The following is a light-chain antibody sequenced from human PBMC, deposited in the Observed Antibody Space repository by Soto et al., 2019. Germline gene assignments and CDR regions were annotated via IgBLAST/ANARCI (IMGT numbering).Light chain of an antibody. Sequence: QPVLIQPPSVSGAPGQTVTISCSGSSSNIGDNAVTWYQQVPGKAPRLLIYYDDLLPSGVSDRFSGSQAGTSASLAISGLQPEDEADYYCAARDDRLNGRVFGGGTKLTV. CDR2: YDD. J-gene: IGLJ2*01. CDR1: SSNIGDNA. V-gene: IGLV1-36*01. CDR3: AARDDRLNGRV.